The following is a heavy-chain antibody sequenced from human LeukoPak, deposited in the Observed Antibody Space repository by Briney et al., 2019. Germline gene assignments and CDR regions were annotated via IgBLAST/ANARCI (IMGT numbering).Heavy chain of an antibody. V-gene: IGHV3-23*01. Sequence: GGSLRLSCAASGFTFSSYAMSWVRQAPGKGLEWVSAISGSADNTYYADSVKGRFTISRDNSKSTLYLQMNSLRAEDTAIYYCAKDRVGATRGGDYWGQGTLVTVSS. CDR3: AKDRVGATRGGDY. J-gene: IGHJ4*02. CDR2: ISGSADNT. CDR1: GFTFSSYA. D-gene: IGHD1-26*01.